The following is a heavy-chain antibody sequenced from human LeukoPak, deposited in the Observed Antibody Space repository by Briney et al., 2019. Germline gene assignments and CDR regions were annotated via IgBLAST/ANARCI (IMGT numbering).Heavy chain of an antibody. J-gene: IGHJ4*02. Sequence: PGGSLRLSCAASGFNFSSYWMSWVRQAPGKGLGWVANIKQDGSEKYYVDSMKGRFTISRDNAKNSLYLQMNSLRAEDTAVYYCARDKDVGATLFAYWGQGTLVTVSS. D-gene: IGHD1-26*01. CDR2: IKQDGSEK. CDR3: ARDKDVGATLFAY. CDR1: GFNFSSYW. V-gene: IGHV3-7*01.